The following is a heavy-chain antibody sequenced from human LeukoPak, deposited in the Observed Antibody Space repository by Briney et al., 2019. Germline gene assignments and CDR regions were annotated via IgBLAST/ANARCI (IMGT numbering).Heavy chain of an antibody. J-gene: IGHJ4*02. V-gene: IGHV4-34*01. D-gene: IGHD6-19*01. CDR2: INHSGST. CDR3: ARSRVVRYSSGWDY. CDR1: GGSFSGYY. Sequence: PSETLSLTCAAYGGSFSGYYWSWIRQPPGKGLEWIGEINHSGSTNYNPSLKSRVTISVDTSKNQFSLKLSSVTAADTAVYYCARSRVVRYSSGWDYWGQGTLVTVSS.